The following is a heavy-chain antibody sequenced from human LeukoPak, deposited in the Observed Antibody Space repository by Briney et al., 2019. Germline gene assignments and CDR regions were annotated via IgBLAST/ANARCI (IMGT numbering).Heavy chain of an antibody. V-gene: IGHV3-21*01. CDR2: ISSSSSYI. D-gene: IGHD5-18*01. J-gene: IGHJ4*02. CDR1: VFTFSSYN. CDR3: ARERGYSYGYGDY. Sequence: GGSLRLSCAASVFTFSSYNMNCVRQAPGKGLEWVSSISSSSSYIYYADSVKGRFTIYRHNAKNSLYLQMNSLRAEDTAVYYCARERGYSYGYGDYWGQGTLVTVSS.